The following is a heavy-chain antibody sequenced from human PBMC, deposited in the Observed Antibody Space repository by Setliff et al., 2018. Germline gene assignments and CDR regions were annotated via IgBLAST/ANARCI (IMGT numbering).Heavy chain of an antibody. CDR2: ISSSSSYI. D-gene: IGHD3-3*01. V-gene: IGHV3-21*01. Sequence: SLRLSCAASGFTFSSYSMNWVRQAPGKGLEWVSSISSSSSYIYYADSVKGRFTISRDNAKNSLYLQMNSLRAEDTAVYYCARERGDTIFGVVTEMGYWGQGTLVTVSS. CDR1: GFTFSSYS. CDR3: ARERGDTIFGVVTEMGY. J-gene: IGHJ4*02.